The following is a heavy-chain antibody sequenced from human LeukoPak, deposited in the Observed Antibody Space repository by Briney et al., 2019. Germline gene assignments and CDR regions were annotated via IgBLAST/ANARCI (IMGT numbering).Heavy chain of an antibody. D-gene: IGHD5-18*01. V-gene: IGHV3-21*01. CDR2: ISSSSSYI. J-gene: IGHJ6*02. CDR1: GFTFSSYS. CDR3: ARGEFAWIQGSYGLNV. Sequence: GGSLRLSCAASGFTFSSYSMTWVRQAPGKGLEWVSSISSSSSYIYYADSVKGRLTISRDNAKNSLYLQMNSLRAEDTAVYYCARGEFAWIQGSYGLNVWGQGTTVTVSS.